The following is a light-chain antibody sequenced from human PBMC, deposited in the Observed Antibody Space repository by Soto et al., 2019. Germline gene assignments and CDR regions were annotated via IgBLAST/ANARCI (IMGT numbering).Light chain of an antibody. V-gene: IGKV3-20*01. J-gene: IGKJ5*01. CDR3: QRYGSSPGIT. CDR2: GAS. Sequence: EIVLTQSPGTLSLSPGERATLSCRASQSVSSSYLAWYQQKPGQAPRLLIYGASGRATGIPDRFGGSGSGTDFTLTITRLEPEDLAVYYCQRYGSSPGITFGQGTRLEIK. CDR1: QSVSSSY.